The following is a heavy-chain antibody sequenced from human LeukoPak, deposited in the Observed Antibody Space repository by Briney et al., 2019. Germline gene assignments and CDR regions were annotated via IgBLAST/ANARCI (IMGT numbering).Heavy chain of an antibody. CDR3: ARVGSGSYFLDGFDI. Sequence: GGSLRLSCSASGFTFSTYAMNWVRQAPGKGLEWVSAISGSGGNTYYADSVKGRFTISRDNSKNTLYLQMNSLRAEDTAVYYCARVGSGSYFLDGFDIWGQGTMVTVSS. CDR2: ISGSGGNT. V-gene: IGHV3-23*01. J-gene: IGHJ3*02. CDR1: GFTFSTYA. D-gene: IGHD1-26*01.